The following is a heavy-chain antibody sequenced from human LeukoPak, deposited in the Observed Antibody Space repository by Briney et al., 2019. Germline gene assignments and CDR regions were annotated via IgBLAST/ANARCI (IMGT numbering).Heavy chain of an antibody. J-gene: IGHJ6*02. CDR2: IWYDGSNK. V-gene: IGHV3-33*06. D-gene: IGHD1-26*01. CDR1: GFTFSNYG. CDR3: AKMGATLYYYYYGMDV. Sequence: GRSLRLSCAASGFTFSNYGMHWVRQAPGKGLEWVAVIWYDGSNKYYANSVKGRFTISRDNSKNTLYLQMNSLRAEDTAVYYCAKMGATLYYYYYGMDVWGQGTTVTVSS.